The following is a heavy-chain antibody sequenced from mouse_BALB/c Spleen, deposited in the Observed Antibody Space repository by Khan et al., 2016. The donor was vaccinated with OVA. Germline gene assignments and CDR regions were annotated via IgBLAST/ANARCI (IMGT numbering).Heavy chain of an antibody. CDR1: GYTFTNYG. CDR3: ARVGYSGTMDY. D-gene: IGHD2-14*01. V-gene: IGHV9-3-1*01. Sequence: QIQLVQFGPELKKPGETVKISCKASGYTFTNYGMNWVKQAPGKGLKWMGWINTNTGEPTYADDFKGRFAFSLESSASTAYLQINNLKNEDTATYFCARVGYSGTMDYWGQGTSVTVSS. CDR2: INTNTGEP. J-gene: IGHJ4*01.